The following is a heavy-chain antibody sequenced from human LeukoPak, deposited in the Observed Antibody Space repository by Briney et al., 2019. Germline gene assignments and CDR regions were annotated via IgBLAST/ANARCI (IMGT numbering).Heavy chain of an antibody. J-gene: IGHJ4*02. CDR2: ISSGGSTI. D-gene: IGHD1/OR15-1a*01. Sequence: GGPLRLSCAASGFTFSSYGMNWVRQAPGKGLEWVSYISSGGSTIYYADSVKGRFTISRDNSKNTLYLEINSLRVEDTAVYYCAKWAGSGEQTKRYFGPFDFWGQGTLVTVSS. V-gene: IGHV3-48*01. CDR3: AKWAGSGEQTKRYFGPFDF. CDR1: GFTFSSYG.